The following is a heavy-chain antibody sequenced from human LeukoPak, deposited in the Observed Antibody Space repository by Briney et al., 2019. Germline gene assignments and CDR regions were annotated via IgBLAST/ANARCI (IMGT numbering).Heavy chain of an antibody. CDR3: ASSLRLWELSLYY. V-gene: IGHV1-69*01. CDR1: GGTFSSYA. Sequence: ASVKVSCKASGGTFSSYAISWVRQAPGQGLEWMGGIIPIFGTANYAQKFQGRVTITADESTSTAYMELSSLRSEDTAVYYCASSLRLWELSLYYWGQGTLVTVSS. D-gene: IGHD3-16*02. CDR2: IIPIFGTA. J-gene: IGHJ4*02.